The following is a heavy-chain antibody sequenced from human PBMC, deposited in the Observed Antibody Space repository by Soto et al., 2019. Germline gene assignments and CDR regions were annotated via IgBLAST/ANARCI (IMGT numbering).Heavy chain of an antibody. V-gene: IGHV1-18*01. Sequence: QVQLVQSGGEVKKPGASVKVSCKASGYTFTSYGISWVRQAPGQGLEWMGRISADNGNTNYAQKLQGRVTMTTDTSTSTADTALTSLRSDDAALYYGARVVGAPGHQCDPWGEGTVVTVSS. J-gene: IGHJ5*02. CDR1: GYTFTSYG. CDR2: ISADNGNT. D-gene: IGHD2-15*01. CDR3: ARVVGAPGHQCDP.